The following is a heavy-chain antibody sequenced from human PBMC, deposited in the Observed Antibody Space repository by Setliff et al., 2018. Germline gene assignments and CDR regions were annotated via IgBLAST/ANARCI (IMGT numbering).Heavy chain of an antibody. Sequence: SLRLSCAASGFTFSDAWTNWVRQAPGKGLEWVGRIKSKADGGTADFAAPVKGRFTISRDDSKNTMSLQMNSLKTEDTAVYFCATRLGDFWGQGTLVTVSS. J-gene: IGHJ4*02. CDR2: IKSKADGGTA. CDR3: ATRLGDF. CDR1: GFTFSDAW. V-gene: IGHV3-15*01.